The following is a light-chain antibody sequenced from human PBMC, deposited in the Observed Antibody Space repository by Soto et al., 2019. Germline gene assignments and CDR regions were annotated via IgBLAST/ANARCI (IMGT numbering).Light chain of an antibody. Sequence: QSVLTQPASVSGSPGQSITISCTGTSSDVGAYNYVSWYQHHPGKVPKLLIYEVTNRPSGVSDRFSGSKSGNTASLTISGLQAEDEADYYCSSYAGSNNFVVFGGGTKVTVL. CDR2: EVT. CDR1: SSDVGAYNY. CDR3: SSYAGSNNFVV. J-gene: IGLJ2*01. V-gene: IGLV2-14*01.